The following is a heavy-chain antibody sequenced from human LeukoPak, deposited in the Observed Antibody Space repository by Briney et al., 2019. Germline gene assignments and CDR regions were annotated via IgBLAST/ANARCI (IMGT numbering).Heavy chain of an antibody. Sequence: ASVKVSCKASGYTFTGYYMHWVRQAPGQGLEWMGWINPNSGGTNYEQKFQGRVTMTRDTSISTAYMELSRLRSDDTAVYYCARDNYYYGSGSYFYYYYGMDVWGQGTTVTVSS. CDR1: GYTFTGYY. V-gene: IGHV1-2*02. J-gene: IGHJ6*02. CDR3: ARDNYYYGSGSYFYYYYGMDV. D-gene: IGHD3-10*01. CDR2: INPNSGGT.